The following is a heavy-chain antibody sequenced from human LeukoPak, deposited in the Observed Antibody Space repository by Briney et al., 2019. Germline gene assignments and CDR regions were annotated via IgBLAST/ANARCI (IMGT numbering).Heavy chain of an antibody. CDR2: ISGSGGST. CDR1: GFTFSSYA. CDR3: ARGSYDFWSGYYYLAPNYYYYGMDV. Sequence: GGSLRLSCAASGFTFSSYAMNWVRQAPGKGLEWVSAISGSGGSTYYADSVKGRFTISRDNSKNTLYLQMNSLRAEDTAVYYCARGSYDFWSGYYYLAPNYYYYGMDVWGQGTTVTVSS. V-gene: IGHV3-23*01. J-gene: IGHJ6*02. D-gene: IGHD3-3*01.